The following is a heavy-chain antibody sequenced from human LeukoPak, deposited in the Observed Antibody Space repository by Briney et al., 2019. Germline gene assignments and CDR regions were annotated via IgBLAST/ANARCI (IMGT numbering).Heavy chain of an antibody. J-gene: IGHJ4*02. CDR3: LSGPGH. CDR1: GFIFRNYW. Sequence: VQPGGSLRLSCEAAGFIFRNYWMGWVRQAPGKGLEWVANINEDGSEKYYVDSVKGRFTISRDNAKNSLYLQMNILRAEDTVVFYCLSGPGHCGQGTLVNVSS. V-gene: IGHV3-7*01. CDR2: INEDGSEK.